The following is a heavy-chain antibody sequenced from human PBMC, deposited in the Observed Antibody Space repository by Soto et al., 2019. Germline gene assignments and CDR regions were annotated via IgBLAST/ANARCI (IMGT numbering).Heavy chain of an antibody. Sequence: ASVKVSCKVSGYTLTDFSMHWVRQAPGKGLEWMGGVDPEDGETIYAQKFQGRVTMTEDTSTDSAYMELSTLRSEDTGVYYCATSRSPVIYYFDYWGQGTLVTVSS. D-gene: IGHD2-21*01. J-gene: IGHJ4*02. CDR3: ATSRSPVIYYFDY. CDR2: VDPEDGET. V-gene: IGHV1-24*01. CDR1: GYTLTDFS.